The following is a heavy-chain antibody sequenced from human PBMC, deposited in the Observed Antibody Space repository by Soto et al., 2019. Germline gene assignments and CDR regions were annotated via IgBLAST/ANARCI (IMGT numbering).Heavy chain of an antibody. Sequence: QLQLQESGPGLVKPAETLSLKCAVSGGSVSSGNYFWGWIRQPPGKGLEWIGNIYYNGDTYYSPSLKNRVTMSVDTAQNQFSLRLTSVTAADTAVYYCARRLIDSWNQGHAFDFWGQGTLVTVSS. D-gene: IGHD1-20*01. J-gene: IGHJ3*01. CDR1: GGSVSSGNYF. CDR2: IYYNGDT. CDR3: ARRLIDSWNQGHAFDF. V-gene: IGHV4-39*01.